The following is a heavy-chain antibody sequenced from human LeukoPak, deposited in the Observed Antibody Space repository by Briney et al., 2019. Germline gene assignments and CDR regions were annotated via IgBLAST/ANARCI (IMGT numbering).Heavy chain of an antibody. V-gene: IGHV1-46*01. D-gene: IGHD3-10*01. CDR3: ARGGITMVRGVPTFDP. J-gene: IGHJ5*02. Sequence: ASVKVSCKASGYTFTSYYMHWVRQAPGQGLEWMGIINPSGGSTSYAQKFQGRVTMTRDTSTSTVYMELSSLRSEDTAVYYCARGGITMVRGVPTFDPWGQGTLVTVSS. CDR2: INPSGGST. CDR1: GYTFTSYY.